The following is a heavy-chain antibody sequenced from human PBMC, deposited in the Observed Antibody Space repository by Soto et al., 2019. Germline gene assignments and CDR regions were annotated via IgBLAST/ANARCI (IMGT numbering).Heavy chain of an antibody. V-gene: IGHV3-23*01. CDR2: IGGRGNSA. CDR1: GFIFTNYA. CDR3: VREGRGSFDF. D-gene: IGHD5-12*01. Sequence: GGSLRLSCAASGFIFTNYAMDWVRQAPGKGLEWVSVIGGRGNSAYYADSVQGRFTISRDNSKNTLSLQMSSLTADDTAIYYCVREGRGSFDFWGRGTMVTVSS. J-gene: IGHJ3*01.